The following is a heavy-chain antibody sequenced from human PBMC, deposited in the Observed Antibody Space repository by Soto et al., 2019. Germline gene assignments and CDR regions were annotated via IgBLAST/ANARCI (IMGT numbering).Heavy chain of an antibody. CDR2: MHTGGNEK. CDR1: GFTFSNYG. D-gene: IGHD3-9*01. CDR3: ARDADTTGHYSHFDL. Sequence: QVQLVESGGGVVQPGGSLRLSCAASGFTFSNYGFHWVRQAPGKGLEWVAVMHTGGNEKYYVDSVKGRFTVSRDDSRNMVYLEMSGLRAEDTAEYFCARDADTTGHYSHFDLWGRGALVAVS. J-gene: IGHJ4*02. V-gene: IGHV3-33*08.